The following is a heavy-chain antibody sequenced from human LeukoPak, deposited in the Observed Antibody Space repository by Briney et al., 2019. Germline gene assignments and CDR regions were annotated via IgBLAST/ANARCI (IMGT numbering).Heavy chain of an antibody. CDR1: GGSISSYY. Sequence: PSETLSLTCTVSGGSISSYYWSWIRQPPGKGLEWIGNIYYSGSTKYSPSLKSRVTMSVVTPKNQFSLKLSSVTAADTALYYCARVAITVVRGATITSFDYWGQGTLVTVSS. V-gene: IGHV4-59*01. CDR3: ARVAITVVRGATITSFDY. CDR2: IYYSGST. D-gene: IGHD3-10*01. J-gene: IGHJ4*02.